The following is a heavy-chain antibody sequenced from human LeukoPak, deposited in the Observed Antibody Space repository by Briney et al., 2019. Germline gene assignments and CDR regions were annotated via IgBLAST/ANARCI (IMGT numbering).Heavy chain of an antibody. CDR3: ARDHLRLGATGASEI. J-gene: IGHJ3*02. CDR1: GFTFSSYA. D-gene: IGHD1-26*01. Sequence: GGSLRLSCAASGFTFSSYAMSWVRQAPGKGLEWVANIKQDGGEKYYVDSVKGRFTISRDNAKNSLYLQMSSLRAEDTAVYYCARDHLRLGATGASEIWGQGTMVTVSS. V-gene: IGHV3-7*05. CDR2: IKQDGGEK.